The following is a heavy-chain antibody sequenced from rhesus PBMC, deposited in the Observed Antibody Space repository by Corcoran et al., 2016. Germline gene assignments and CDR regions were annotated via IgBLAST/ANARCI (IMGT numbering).Heavy chain of an antibody. CDR2: ISSCGGST. CDR1: GFTFSDYY. V-gene: IGHV3-59*01. Sequence: EVQLVESGGGLAKPGGSLRLSCAASGFTFSDYYMHWVRQASGKGLEWVSRISSCGGSTWYADSVKGRFNISRENAKNTLYRQMNSLRAEDTAVYYCAGWYSSGLGYWGQGVLVTVSS. CDR3: AGWYSSGLGY. D-gene: IGHD6-31*01. J-gene: IGHJ4*01.